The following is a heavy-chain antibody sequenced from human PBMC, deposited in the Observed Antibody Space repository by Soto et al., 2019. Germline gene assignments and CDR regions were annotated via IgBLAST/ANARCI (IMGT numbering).Heavy chain of an antibody. CDR2: ISSSGSTA. J-gene: IGHJ4*02. D-gene: IGHD3-10*01. V-gene: IGHV3-48*03. Sequence: LRLSCAASGFTFSRFELHWVRQAPGKGLEWISYISSSGSTAYYASSVEGRFTISRDNANNSVYLQMDSLRAEDTALYYCTRAAWFPYLSFYWGQGALVTVSS. CDR3: TRAAWFPYLSFY. CDR1: GFTFSRFE.